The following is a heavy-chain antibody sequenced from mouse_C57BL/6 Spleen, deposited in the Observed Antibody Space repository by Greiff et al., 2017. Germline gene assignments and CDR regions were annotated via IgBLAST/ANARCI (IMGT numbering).Heavy chain of an antibody. J-gene: IGHJ3*01. D-gene: IGHD1-1*01. CDR1: GYTFTGYW. CDR2: LLPGSGST. V-gene: IGHV1-9*01. Sequence: QVQLQQSGAALMKPGASVKLSCKATGYTFTGYWIEWVKQRPGHGLEWVGELLPGSGSTNYTEKFKGKATCTADTSSNTAYMQLSSLTTEDSANYYGASQYCGSSRLADWGQGTLVTVSA. CDR3: ASQYCGSSRLAD.